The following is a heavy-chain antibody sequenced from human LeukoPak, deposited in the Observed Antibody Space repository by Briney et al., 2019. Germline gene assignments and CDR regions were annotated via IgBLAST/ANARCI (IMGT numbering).Heavy chain of an antibody. J-gene: IGHJ4*02. D-gene: IGHD2-8*01. CDR2: ISYDGSKK. Sequence: PGGSLRLSCAASDFTFDSYVMHWVRQAPGKGLEWVAAISYDGSKKYYGDSVKGRFTISRDNPRETLSLQMDRLTAEDTAVYYCAKDRSMLVTSYFNHWGQGTLVIVSS. CDR3: AKDRSMLVTSYFNH. V-gene: IGHV3-30*18. CDR1: DFTFDSYV.